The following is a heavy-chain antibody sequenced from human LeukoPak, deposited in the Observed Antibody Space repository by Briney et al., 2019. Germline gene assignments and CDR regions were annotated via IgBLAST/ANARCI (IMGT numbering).Heavy chain of an antibody. Sequence: PGGSLRLSCAPSGFKFYTYAMRWVRQAPGKGLEWVALISYDGGNIYYGDSVRGRFTISRDNDNNMLYLQMNSLRPEDTAVYYCARDPPFGNGWSQNFFDYWAQGTLVIVSS. CDR3: ARDPPFGNGWSQNFFDY. V-gene: IGHV3-30*04. CDR2: ISYDGGNI. J-gene: IGHJ4*02. CDR1: GFKFYTYA. D-gene: IGHD6-19*01.